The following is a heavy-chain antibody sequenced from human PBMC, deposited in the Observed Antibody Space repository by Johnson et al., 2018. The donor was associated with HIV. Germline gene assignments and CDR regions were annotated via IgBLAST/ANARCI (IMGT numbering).Heavy chain of an antibody. J-gene: IGHJ3*02. CDR1: GFTVSSNY. CDR3: AREGGYSGYEGVGHTNDAFDI. V-gene: IGHV3-53*01. D-gene: IGHD5-12*01. CDR2: IYSGGST. Sequence: EQLVESGGGLIQPGGSLRLSCAASGFTVSSNYMSWVRQAPGKGLEWVSVIYSGGSTYYADSVKGRFTISRDNSKNTLYLQMNSLRAEDTAVYYCAREGGYSGYEGVGHTNDAFDIWGQGTMVTVSS.